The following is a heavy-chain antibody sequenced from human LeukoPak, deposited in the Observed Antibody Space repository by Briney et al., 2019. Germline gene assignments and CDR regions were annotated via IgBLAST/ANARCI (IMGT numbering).Heavy chain of an antibody. J-gene: IGHJ4*02. V-gene: IGHV3-11*01. D-gene: IGHD3-10*01. CDR3: ARIVWFGELYHFDY. CDR2: ISRSGSTK. CDR1: GFTFSDYN. Sequence: GGSLRLSCAASGFTFSDYNMRWIRQAPGKGLEWVSSISRSGSTKYYADSVKGRFTISRDNAKNSLFLQMNSLRAEDTAVYYCARIVWFGELYHFDYWGQGTLVTVSS.